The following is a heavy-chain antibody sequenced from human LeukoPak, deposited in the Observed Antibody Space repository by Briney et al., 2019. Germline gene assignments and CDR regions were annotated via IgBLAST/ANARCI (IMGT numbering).Heavy chain of an antibody. CDR2: IRSNTDGGTT. Sequence: AGGSLRLSCAASGLTFSNTWMTWVRQAPGKGLEWVGRIRSNTDGGTTDYTTPVKGRFTISRDDSKNTLYLQMNSLKTEDTAVYYCVGSFLGYWGQGTLVTVSS. V-gene: IGHV3-15*01. D-gene: IGHD3-10*01. CDR1: GLTFSNTW. CDR3: VGSFLGY. J-gene: IGHJ4*02.